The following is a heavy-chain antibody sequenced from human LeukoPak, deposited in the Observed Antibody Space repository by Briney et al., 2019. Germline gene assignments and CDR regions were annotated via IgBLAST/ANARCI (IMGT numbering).Heavy chain of an antibody. D-gene: IGHD3-22*01. J-gene: IGHJ3*01. CDR1: VPTFTSYA. CDR3: AGFFYDSSGAAFDL. V-gene: IGHV1-69*05. CDR2: FIPIFGSP. Sequence: GASVKVSCKATVPTFTSYAINWVRQAPGQGLAWMGGFIPIFGSPTYAQQFQGRVTFTTDESTYTAYMELSNLRSDDTAVFYCAGFFYDSSGAAFDLWGQGTMVTVSS.